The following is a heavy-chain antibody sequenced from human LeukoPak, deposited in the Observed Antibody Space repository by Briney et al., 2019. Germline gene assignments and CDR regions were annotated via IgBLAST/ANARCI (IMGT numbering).Heavy chain of an antibody. V-gene: IGHV3-73*01. CDR3: TRDSGTYNWFDP. J-gene: IGHJ5*02. CDR1: GFTFCGSA. D-gene: IGHD1-26*01. CDR2: IDKKDKGYATAT. Sequence: PGGSLRLSRAASGFTFCGSAIHWVRQSSGKGLEWVGQIDKKDKGYATATAYAASVKGRFTISRDDSINTAYLQMKSLKTEDTALYYCTRDSGTYNWFDPWGQGTLVTVSS.